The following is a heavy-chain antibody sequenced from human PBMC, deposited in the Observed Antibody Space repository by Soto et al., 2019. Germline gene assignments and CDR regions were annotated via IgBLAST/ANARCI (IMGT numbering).Heavy chain of an antibody. V-gene: IGHV4-39*01. Sequence: SETLSLTCTVSSGSTSSTIYSWAWIRQPPGKGLEWIGSIFYSGSTYYNPSLKSRVTISVDTSKNQFSLTLTSVTAADTAVYYCARQCRGVTCHWFVPRGQGTLVTAPQ. J-gene: IGHJ5*02. CDR1: SGSTSSTIYS. D-gene: IGHD2-15*01. CDR2: IFYSGST. CDR3: ARQCRGVTCHWFVP.